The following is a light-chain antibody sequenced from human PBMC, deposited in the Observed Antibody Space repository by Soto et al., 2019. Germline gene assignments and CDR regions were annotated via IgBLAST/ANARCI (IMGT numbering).Light chain of an antibody. Sequence: EIVLTQSPGTRSLSPGERATLSSRVSQSINRYYLAWYQQKPGQPPRLIIYGASSRLTGIPDRFSGSGSGTDFTLTISRLEPEDFAVYSCQHYGGSPPWPFGQGTKVEIK. V-gene: IGKV3-20*01. CDR2: GAS. J-gene: IGKJ1*01. CDR1: QSINRYY. CDR3: QHYGGSPPWP.